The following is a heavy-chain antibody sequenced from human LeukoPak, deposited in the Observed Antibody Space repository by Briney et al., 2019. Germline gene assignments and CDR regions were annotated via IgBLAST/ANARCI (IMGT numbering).Heavy chain of an antibody. CDR1: GGSISSYY. Sequence: SETLSLTCTVSGGSISSYYWCWIRQPAGKGLEWIGRIYTSGSTNYNPSLKSRVTMSVDTSKNQFSLKLSSVTAADTAVYYCARKSPQRYCSSTSCSPFDYWGQGTLVTVSS. V-gene: IGHV4-4*07. J-gene: IGHJ4*02. CDR2: IYTSGST. CDR3: ARKSPQRYCSSTSCSPFDY. D-gene: IGHD2-2*01.